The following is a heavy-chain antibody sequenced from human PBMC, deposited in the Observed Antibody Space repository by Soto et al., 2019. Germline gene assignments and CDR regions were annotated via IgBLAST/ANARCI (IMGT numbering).Heavy chain of an antibody. Sequence: PGESLKISCVASGYTFTSYWIGWVRQMPGKGLEWMGIIYPGDSDTRYSPSFRGQVTISADKSISTAYLQWSSLKASDSAVYYCLRKLGVIAVNGFPPGGRGPLV. D-gene: IGHD2-21*01. J-gene: IGHJ5*02. CDR2: IYPGDSDT. V-gene: IGHV5-51*01. CDR3: LRKLGVIAVNGFPP. CDR1: GYTFTSYW.